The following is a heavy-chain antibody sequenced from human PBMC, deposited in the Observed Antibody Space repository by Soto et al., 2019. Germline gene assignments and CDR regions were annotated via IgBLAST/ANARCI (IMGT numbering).Heavy chain of an antibody. V-gene: IGHV3-23*01. CDR3: AKILATSDYYYYGLDV. J-gene: IGHJ6*02. Sequence: DVQLLESGGGLAQPGGSLRISCLASGFTFSSYAMDWVRQAPGKGLESISSISASGDRTYYADSVKGRFTISRDNSKNFLYLQMNSLRAEDKAVYYCAKILATSDYYYYGLDVWGQGAAVTVSS. D-gene: IGHD1-26*01. CDR2: ISASGDRT. CDR1: GFTFSSYA.